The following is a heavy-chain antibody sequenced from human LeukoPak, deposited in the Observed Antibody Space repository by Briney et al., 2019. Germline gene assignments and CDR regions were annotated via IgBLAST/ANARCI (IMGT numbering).Heavy chain of an antibody. CDR2: INHSGST. Sequence: PSETLSLTCAVYGGSFSGYYWSWIRQPPGKGLEWIGEINHSGSTNYNPSLKSRVTISVDTSKNQFSLKLSSVTAADTAVYYCARTGYCSGTSCLPFDYWGQGTLVTVSS. CDR1: GGSFSGYY. D-gene: IGHD2-2*01. J-gene: IGHJ4*02. CDR3: ARTGYCSGTSCLPFDY. V-gene: IGHV4-34*01.